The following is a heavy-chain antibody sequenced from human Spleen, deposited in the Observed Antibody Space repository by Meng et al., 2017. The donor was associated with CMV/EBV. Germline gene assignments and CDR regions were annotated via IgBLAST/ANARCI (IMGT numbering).Heavy chain of an antibody. CDR3: ARAFGYNYYAMDV. Sequence: GGSLRLSCAASGFTFSRYEMHWARQAPGKGLEWVSYISSSGSTIYYADSVKGRFTISRDNAKKSLYLQLNSLRAEDTAVYFCARAFGYNYYAMDVWGQGTTVTVSS. CDR1: GFTFSRYE. V-gene: IGHV3-48*03. CDR2: ISSSGSTI. D-gene: IGHD3-3*02. J-gene: IGHJ6*02.